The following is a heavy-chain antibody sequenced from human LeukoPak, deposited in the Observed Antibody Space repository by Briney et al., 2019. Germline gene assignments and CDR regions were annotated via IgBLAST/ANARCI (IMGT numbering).Heavy chain of an antibody. CDR3: AKINSGYAFDI. Sequence: GRSLRLSCAASGFTFSSYAMHWVRQAPGKGLEWVAVISYDGSNKYHADSVKGRFTVSRDNSKNTLYLQMNSLRAEDTAVYYCAKINSGYAFDIWGQGTMVTVSS. CDR2: ISYDGSNK. CDR1: GFTFSSYA. D-gene: IGHD3-22*01. V-gene: IGHV3-30-3*02. J-gene: IGHJ3*02.